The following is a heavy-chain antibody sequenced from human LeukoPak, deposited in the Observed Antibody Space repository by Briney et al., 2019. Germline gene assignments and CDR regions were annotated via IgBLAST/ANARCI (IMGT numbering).Heavy chain of an antibody. D-gene: IGHD1-14*01. Sequence: PGGSLRLSCAASGFIFSYYSMHWVRQAPGKGLKYVSVISPDGRATYYTNSVKGRFTISRDNSKNTVYLQMDSLRDDDTAVYYCAREQPAGSTDYWGQGTLVTVSS. V-gene: IGHV3-64*01. CDR1: GFIFSYYS. J-gene: IGHJ4*02. CDR3: AREQPAGSTDY. CDR2: ISPDGRAT.